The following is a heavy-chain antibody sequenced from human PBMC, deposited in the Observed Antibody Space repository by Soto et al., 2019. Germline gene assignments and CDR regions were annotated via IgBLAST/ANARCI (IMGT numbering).Heavy chain of an antibody. D-gene: IGHD5-18*01. Sequence: PSETLSLTCAVYGGSFSGYYWSWIRQPPGKGLEWIGEINHSGSTNYNPSLKSRVAISVDTSKNQFSLKLSSVTAADTAVYYCARGKQLWSYYYCYMDVWGKGTTVTVSS. J-gene: IGHJ6*03. V-gene: IGHV4-34*01. CDR2: INHSGST. CDR1: GGSFSGYY. CDR3: ARGKQLWSYYYCYMDV.